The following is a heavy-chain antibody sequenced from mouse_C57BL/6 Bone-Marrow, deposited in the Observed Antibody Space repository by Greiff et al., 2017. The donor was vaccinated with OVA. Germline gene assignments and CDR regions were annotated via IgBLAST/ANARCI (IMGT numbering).Heavy chain of an antibody. CDR3: ARKELGAWFAY. V-gene: IGHV3-6*01. Sequence: VQLKESGPGLVKPSQSLSLTCSVTGYSITSGYYWNWIRQFPGNKLEWMGYISYDGSNNYNPSLKNRISITRDTSKNQFFLKLNSVTTEDTATYYCARKELGAWFAYWGQGTLVTVSA. D-gene: IGHD4-1*01. CDR2: ISYDGSN. J-gene: IGHJ3*01. CDR1: GYSITSGYY.